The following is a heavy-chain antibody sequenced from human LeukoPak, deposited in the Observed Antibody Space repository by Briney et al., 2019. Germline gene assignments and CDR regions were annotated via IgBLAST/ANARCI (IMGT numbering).Heavy chain of an antibody. V-gene: IGHV3-48*01. J-gene: IGHJ4*02. Sequence: PGGSLRLSCAASGFTFSSYNMNWVRQAPGKGLEWVSYINSGSNTIYYANSVKDRFTVSRDNAKNSLYLQMNSLRAEDTAVYYCARDLLRSGSYFYWGQGTLVTVSS. CDR1: GFTFSSYN. CDR2: INSGSNTI. CDR3: ARDLLRSGSYFY. D-gene: IGHD1-26*01.